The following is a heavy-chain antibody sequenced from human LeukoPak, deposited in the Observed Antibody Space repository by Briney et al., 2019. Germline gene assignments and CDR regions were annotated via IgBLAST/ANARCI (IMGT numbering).Heavy chain of an antibody. CDR2: IKQDGSEK. V-gene: IGHV3-7*01. J-gene: IGHJ6*02. D-gene: IGHD4-11*01. CDR1: GFTFSSYW. Sequence: GGSLRLSCAASGFTFSSYWMSWVRQAPGKGLEWVANIKQDGSEKYYVDSVKGRFTISRDNAKNSLYLQMNSQRAEDTAVYYCAREVRRDYYYYGMDVWGQGTTVTVSS. CDR3: AREVRRDYYYYGMDV.